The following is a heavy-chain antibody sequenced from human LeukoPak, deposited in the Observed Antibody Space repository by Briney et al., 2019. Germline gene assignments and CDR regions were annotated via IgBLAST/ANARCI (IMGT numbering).Heavy chain of an antibody. J-gene: IGHJ4*02. V-gene: IGHV3-72*01. CDR1: GFTSGDHY. CDR3: ARAKRYCSGGNCYSVPDY. CDR2: TRNKANSYTT. D-gene: IGHD2-15*01. Sequence: GGSLRLSCAASGFTSGDHYMDWVRQAPGKGLEWVGRTRNKANSYTTEYAASVKGRFTISRDDSKNSLYLQMNSLKTEDTAVYYCARAKRYCSGGNCYSVPDYWGQGTLVTVSS.